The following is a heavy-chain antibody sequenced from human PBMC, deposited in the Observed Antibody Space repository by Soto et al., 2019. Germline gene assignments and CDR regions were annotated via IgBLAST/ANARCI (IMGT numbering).Heavy chain of an antibody. CDR1: GFIFSNAW. Sequence: LRLSCAASGFIFSNAWMNWVRQAPGKGLEWVGRIKSKTDGGTTDYAAPVKGRFTISRDDSKTTLYLQMNSLKSEDTAVYYCTTDRFSVSPDWGLGTLVTVSS. V-gene: IGHV3-15*01. CDR3: TTDRFSVSPD. CDR2: IKSKTDGGTT. J-gene: IGHJ4*02. D-gene: IGHD3-3*01.